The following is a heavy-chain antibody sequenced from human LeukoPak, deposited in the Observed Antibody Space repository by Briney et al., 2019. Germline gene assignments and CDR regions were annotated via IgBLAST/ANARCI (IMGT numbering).Heavy chain of an antibody. V-gene: IGHV4-61*05. CDR1: GGSISSSSYY. CDR3: ARLKQAGPLWD. J-gene: IGHJ4*02. Sequence: SETLSLTCTVSGGSISSSSYYWVWIRQPPGKGLEWIGCVYYSGSTNYNPSLKSRVTISVDTSKNQFSLKLSSVTAADTAVYYCARLKQAGPLWDWGQGTLVTVSS. CDR2: VYYSGST. D-gene: IGHD6-19*01.